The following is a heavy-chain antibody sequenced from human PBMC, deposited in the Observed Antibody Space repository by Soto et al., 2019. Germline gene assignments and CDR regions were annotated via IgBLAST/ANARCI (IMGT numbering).Heavy chain of an antibody. CDR3: TTTHPRYLQNLNGVWYYYGMDV. J-gene: IGHJ6*02. CDR2: IKSKTDGGTT. CDR1: GFTFSNAW. Sequence: PGGSLRLSCAASGFTFSNAWMNWVRQAPGKGLEWVGRIKSKTDGGTTDYDAPVKGRFTISRDDSKNTLYLQMNSLKTEDTAVYYCTTTHPRYLQNLNGVWYYYGMDVWGQGTTVTVSS. V-gene: IGHV3-15*07. D-gene: IGHD3-9*01.